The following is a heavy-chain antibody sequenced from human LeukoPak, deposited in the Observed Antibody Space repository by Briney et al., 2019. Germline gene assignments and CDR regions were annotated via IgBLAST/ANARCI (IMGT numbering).Heavy chain of an antibody. CDR3: ARLGLVGATNDY. CDR1: GGTFSSYA. Sequence: GASVKVSCKASGGTFSSYAISWVRQAPGQGLEWMGWINPNSGGTNYAQKFQGRVTMTRDTSISTAYMELSRLRSDDTAVYYCARLGLVGATNDYWGQGTLVTVSS. CDR2: INPNSGGT. J-gene: IGHJ4*02. D-gene: IGHD1-26*01. V-gene: IGHV1-2*02.